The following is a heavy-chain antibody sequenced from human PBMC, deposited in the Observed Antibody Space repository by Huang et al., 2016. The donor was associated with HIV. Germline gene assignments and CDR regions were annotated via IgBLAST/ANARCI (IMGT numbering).Heavy chain of an antibody. J-gene: IGHJ5*02. D-gene: IGHD6-19*01. Sequence: QVQLVQSGAEVEKPGASVNLSCKASGFNFLTYALHWVRQAPGQRLEWMGWINGDGLTKYSQKFHGRVTITRDRSARTVYVDFKSLTYEDTAVYYCARDKEAGTPFFDPWGQGTLVTVSS. CDR3: ARDKEAGTPFFDP. CDR1: GFNFLTYA. CDR2: INGDGLT. V-gene: IGHV1-3*01.